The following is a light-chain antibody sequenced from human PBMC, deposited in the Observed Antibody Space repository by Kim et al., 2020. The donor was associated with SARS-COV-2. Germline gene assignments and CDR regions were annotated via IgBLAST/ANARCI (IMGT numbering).Light chain of an antibody. CDR3: QAWDSSHVV. Sequence: SYELTQPPSVSVSPGQTASITCSGYKLGDKYACWYQQKPGQSPVLVIYQDSKRPSGIPERFSGSNSGNTATLTISGTQAMDEADYYCQAWDSSHVV. CDR2: QDS. J-gene: IGLJ2*01. CDR1: KLGDKY. V-gene: IGLV3-1*01.